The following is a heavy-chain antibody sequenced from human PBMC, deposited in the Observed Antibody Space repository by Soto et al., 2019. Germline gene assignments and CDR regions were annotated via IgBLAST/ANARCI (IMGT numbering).Heavy chain of an antibody. CDR3: ANSYYYGSWSFWFDP. CDR1: GGSISSGDYY. Sequence: SETLSLTCTVSGGSISSGDYYWSWIRQPPGKGLEWIGYIYYSGSTYYNPSLKSRVTISVDTSKNQFSLKLSSVTAADTAVYYCANSYYYGSWSFWFDPWGQGTLVTVSS. D-gene: IGHD3-10*01. J-gene: IGHJ5*02. V-gene: IGHV4-30-4*01. CDR2: IYYSGST.